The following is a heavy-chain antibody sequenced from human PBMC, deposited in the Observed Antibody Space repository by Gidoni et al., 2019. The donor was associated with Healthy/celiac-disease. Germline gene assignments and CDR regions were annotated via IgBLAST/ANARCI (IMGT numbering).Heavy chain of an antibody. D-gene: IGHD6-6*01. CDR3: ARAPSKIAARPLNY. CDR2: INHSGST. J-gene: IGHJ4*02. CDR1: GGSFSGYY. V-gene: IGHV4-34*01. Sequence: QVQLQQWGAGLLKPSETLSLTCAVYGGSFSGYYWRWIRQPPGKGLEWIGEINHSGSTNYNPSLKSRVTISVDTSKNQFSLKLSSVTAADTAVYYCARAPSKIAARPLNYWGQGTLVTVSS.